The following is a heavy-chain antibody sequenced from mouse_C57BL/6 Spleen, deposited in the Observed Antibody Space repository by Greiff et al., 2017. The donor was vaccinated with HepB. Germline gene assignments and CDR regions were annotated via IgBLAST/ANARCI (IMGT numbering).Heavy chain of an antibody. Sequence: EVHLVESGGGLVKPGGSLKLSCAASGFTFSSYAMSWVRQTPEKRLEWVATISDGGSYTYYPDNVKGRFTISRDNAKNNLYLQMSHLKSEDTAMYYCARDRGLRGGFAYWGQGTLVTVSA. CDR1: GFTFSSYA. CDR3: ARDRGLRGGFAY. D-gene: IGHD2-4*01. J-gene: IGHJ3*01. V-gene: IGHV5-4*01. CDR2: ISDGGSYT.